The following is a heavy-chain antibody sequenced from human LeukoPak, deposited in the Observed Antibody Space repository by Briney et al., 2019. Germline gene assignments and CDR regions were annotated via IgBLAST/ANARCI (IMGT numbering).Heavy chain of an antibody. CDR1: GGSFSSYY. V-gene: IGHV4-4*07. Sequence: SETLSLTCTVSGGSFSSYYWSWIRQPAGKGLEWIGRIYASGSTNYNPSLKSRGTMSVDTSKNQFSLKLSSVTAADTAVYYCARGLVYYYDSSGYWNYWGQGTLVTVSS. D-gene: IGHD3-22*01. CDR3: ARGLVYYYDSSGYWNY. CDR2: IYASGST. J-gene: IGHJ4*02.